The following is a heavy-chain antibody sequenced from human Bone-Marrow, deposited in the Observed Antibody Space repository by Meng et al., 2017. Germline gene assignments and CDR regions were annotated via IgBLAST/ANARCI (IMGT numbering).Heavy chain of an antibody. CDR2: IIPIFGTA. Sequence: QGPLVQSGAEVKKPGSSVKVSCKASGGTFSSYAISWVRQAPGQGLEWMGGIIPIFGTANYAQKFQGRVTITTDESTSTAYMELSSLRSEDTAVYYCARDSENIVGATRFDYWGQGTLVTVSS. CDR3: ARDSENIVGATRFDY. CDR1: GGTFSSYA. D-gene: IGHD1-26*01. V-gene: IGHV1-69*05. J-gene: IGHJ4*02.